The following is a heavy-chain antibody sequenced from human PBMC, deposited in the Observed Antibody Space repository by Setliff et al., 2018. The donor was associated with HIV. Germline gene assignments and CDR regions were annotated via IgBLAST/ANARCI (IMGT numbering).Heavy chain of an antibody. J-gene: IGHJ4*02. V-gene: IGHV4-59*08. CDR1: GGSMSGYY. Sequence: LSLTCSVSGGSMSGYYWSWIRQPPGNGLEYIGDVYFSGTANYNSSLKSRVTISIDTSRSHFSLRLTSVTAADTAVYYCARRRSVALSPFDYWGQGALVTVSS. CDR3: ARRRSVALSPFDY. CDR2: VYFSGTA.